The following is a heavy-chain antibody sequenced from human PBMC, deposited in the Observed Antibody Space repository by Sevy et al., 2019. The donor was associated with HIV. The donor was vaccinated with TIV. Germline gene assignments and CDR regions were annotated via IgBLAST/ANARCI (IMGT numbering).Heavy chain of an antibody. Sequence: GGSLRLSCAASGFTFSSHAMRWVRQAPGKGLEWVALISYDGVIKYYAESVKGRFTISRDNSKNTLYLQMNSLRADDTAVYYCAREAGYSTGWSPGNYWGQGTLVTVSS. CDR1: GFTFSSHA. CDR2: ISYDGVIK. J-gene: IGHJ4*02. V-gene: IGHV3-30*14. CDR3: AREAGYSTGWSPGNY. D-gene: IGHD6-19*01.